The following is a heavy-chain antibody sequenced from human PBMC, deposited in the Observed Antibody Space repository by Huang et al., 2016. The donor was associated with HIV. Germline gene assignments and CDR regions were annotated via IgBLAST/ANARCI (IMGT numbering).Heavy chain of an antibody. CDR3: ASGHRMRESDIVATIPVS. V-gene: IGHV1-3*01. Sequence: QVHLVQSGPEVKKPGASVKVSCKASGYNFTSRGLHWVRQAPGQRLEWMGYINPRKGNTKNSPKFHDIVTLTIDISANTAYMQLSRLTSEDSAVYYCASGHRMRESDIVATIPVSWGQGALVTVSS. CDR1: GYNFTSRG. D-gene: IGHD5-12*01. J-gene: IGHJ5*02. CDR2: INPRKGNT.